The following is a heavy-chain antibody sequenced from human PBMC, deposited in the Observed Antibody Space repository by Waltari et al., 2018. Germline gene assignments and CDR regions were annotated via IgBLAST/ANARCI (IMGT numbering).Heavy chain of an antibody. D-gene: IGHD4-17*01. V-gene: IGHV1-2*06. Sequence: QGQLEQSGAEVKKPGASVKVSCKALGYTFTKSFIPWVRQAPGQGLEWMGRVNCSSGGITYAPKFKGRVSMTRDTSINTAYMELSGLTTNDTAVYYCSNPDGFWGQGTMVTVSS. J-gene: IGHJ4*03. CDR1: GYTFTKSF. CDR2: VNCSSGGI. CDR3: SNPDGF.